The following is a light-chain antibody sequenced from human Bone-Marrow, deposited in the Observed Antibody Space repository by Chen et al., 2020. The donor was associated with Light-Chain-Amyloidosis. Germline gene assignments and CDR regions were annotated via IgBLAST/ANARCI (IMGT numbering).Light chain of an antibody. Sequence: QPPLTHPPSASVSLGQSVTIPSAGTSGDLGGYDFVSWYQQPPGKAPKLMIVEGTKRPSGVPSSFSGSKSGNTASLTGSGLQAEDEADYYCCALAENDDWVFGGGTKLTVL. V-gene: IGLV2-8*01. CDR3: CALAENDDWV. CDR1: SGDLGGYDF. J-gene: IGLJ3*02. CDR2: EGT.